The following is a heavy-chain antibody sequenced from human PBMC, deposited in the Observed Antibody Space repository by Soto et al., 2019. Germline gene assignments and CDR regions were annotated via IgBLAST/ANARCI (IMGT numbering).Heavy chain of an antibody. V-gene: IGHV3-33*08. D-gene: IGHD3-10*01. CDR3: ARDRGSGSYYRFDY. CDR2: IWYDGSNK. CDR1: GFTFDNYA. J-gene: IGHJ4*02. Sequence: GGSLRLSCAASGFTFDNYAMSWVRQAPGKGLEWVAVIWYDGSNKYYADSVKGRFTISRDNSKNTLYLQMNSLRAEDTAVYYCARDRGSGSYYRFDYWGQGTLVNVSS.